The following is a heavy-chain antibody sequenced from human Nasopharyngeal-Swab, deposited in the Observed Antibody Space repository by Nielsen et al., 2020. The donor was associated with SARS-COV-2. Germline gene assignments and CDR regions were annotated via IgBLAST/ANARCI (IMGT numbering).Heavy chain of an antibody. V-gene: IGHV3-73*01. CDR2: IRSKANSYAT. CDR3: TSIGPGYSSYDWGYVGY. D-gene: IGHD5-12*01. J-gene: IGHJ4*02. Sequence: VRQMPGKGLEWVGRIRSKANSYATAYAASVKGRFTISRDDSKNTAYLQMNSLKTEDTAVYYCTSIGPGYSSYDWGYVGYWGQGTLVTVSS.